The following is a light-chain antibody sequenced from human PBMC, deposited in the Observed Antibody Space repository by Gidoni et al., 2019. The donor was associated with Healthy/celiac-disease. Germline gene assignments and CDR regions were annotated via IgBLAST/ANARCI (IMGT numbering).Light chain of an antibody. CDR2: AAS. Sequence: DIQMTQSPSSLSASVGDRVTITCRASQGISNSLAWHQQKPGKAPKLLLYAASRLESGVPSRFSGSGSGTDYTLTISSLQPEDFATYYCQQYYSTPQGTFGPGTKVDIK. CDR3: QQYYSTPQGT. J-gene: IGKJ3*01. CDR1: QGISNS. V-gene: IGKV1-NL1*01.